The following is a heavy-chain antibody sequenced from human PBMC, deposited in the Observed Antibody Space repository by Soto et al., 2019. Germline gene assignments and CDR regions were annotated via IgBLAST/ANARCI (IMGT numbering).Heavy chain of an antibody. CDR2: IYYSGTT. CDR3: ARWILLFIAYDI. Sequence: SETLSLTCTVSGGSISSGDYYWSWIRQPPGKGLEWIGYIYYSGTTYYNPSLKSRVTISLDTSKNQFSLKLSSVTAADTAVYYSARWILLFIAYDIWGQGTMVTVSS. J-gene: IGHJ3*02. D-gene: IGHD3-10*01. CDR1: GGSISSGDYY. V-gene: IGHV4-30-4*01.